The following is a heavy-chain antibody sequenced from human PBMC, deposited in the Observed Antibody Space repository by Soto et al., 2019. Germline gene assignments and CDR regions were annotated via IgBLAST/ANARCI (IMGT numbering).Heavy chain of an antibody. CDR1: GFTFSSYE. CDR2: ISPNSTTI. J-gene: IGHJ6*02. D-gene: IGHD3-10*01. V-gene: IGHV3-48*03. CDR3: ARAAGTLVRGVYGMDV. Sequence: LRLSCAASGFTFSSYEMNWVRQAPGKGLEWISYISPNSTTIYYSDSVKGRFTISRDNAKSSLNLQTNSLRAEDTAVYYCARAAGTLVRGVYGMDVWGQGTTVTVSS.